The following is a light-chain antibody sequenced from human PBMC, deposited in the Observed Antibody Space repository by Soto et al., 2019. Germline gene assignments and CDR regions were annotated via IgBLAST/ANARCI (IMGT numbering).Light chain of an antibody. CDR3: QQRSNWPPFT. CDR2: DAS. Sequence: EIVLTQSPATLSLSPGERATLSCRASQSVSSYLAWYQQKPGQAPRLLIYDASNRATGIPARFSGSGSGRDFTLTIRSLEPEDFAVYYCQQRSNWPPFTFGQGTRLEI. CDR1: QSVSSY. J-gene: IGKJ5*01. V-gene: IGKV3-11*02.